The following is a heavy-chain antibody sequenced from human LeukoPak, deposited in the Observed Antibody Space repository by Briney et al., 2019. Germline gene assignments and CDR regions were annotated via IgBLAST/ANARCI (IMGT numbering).Heavy chain of an antibody. CDR1: GFTFSSYA. CDR2: ISGSGGST. D-gene: IGHD2-2*01. Sequence: GGSLRLSCAASGFTFSSYAMSWVRQAPGKGLEWVSAISGSGGSTYYADSVKGRFTISRDNSKNTLYLQMNSLRAEDTAVYYCARDRDCSSTSCSLNRFDPWGQGTLVTVSS. V-gene: IGHV3-23*01. J-gene: IGHJ5*02. CDR3: ARDRDCSSTSCSLNRFDP.